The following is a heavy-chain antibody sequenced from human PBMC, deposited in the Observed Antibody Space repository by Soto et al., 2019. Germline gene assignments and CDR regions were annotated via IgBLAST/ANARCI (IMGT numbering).Heavy chain of an antibody. CDR2: INGDGSST. V-gene: IGHV3-74*01. D-gene: IGHD1-7*01. CDR1: GFTFSSHW. J-gene: IGHJ5*01. CDR3: AGSPGLSRISGTTLGA. Sequence: PGGSLRLSCAASGFTFSSHWMHWVRRAPGKGLVWVSRINGDGSSTSYADSVKGRFTISRDNAKNMLYLQVNSLRADDTAVYYCAGSPGLSRISGTTLGAWGQGTLVTVSS.